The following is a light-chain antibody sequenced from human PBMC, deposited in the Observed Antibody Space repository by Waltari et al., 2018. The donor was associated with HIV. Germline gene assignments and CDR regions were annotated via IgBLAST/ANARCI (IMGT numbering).Light chain of an antibody. CDR1: QSISSY. V-gene: IGKV1-39*01. CDR3: QQAYSTPPT. Sequence: DIQMTQSPASLSASVGNRITITCRASQSISSYLSWYQQRPGRAPKILIYGASTLQSGVPSRFRGGGSGTDFTLTISSLQPGDSATYYCQQAYSTPPTFGQGTKVEIK. J-gene: IGKJ1*01. CDR2: GAS.